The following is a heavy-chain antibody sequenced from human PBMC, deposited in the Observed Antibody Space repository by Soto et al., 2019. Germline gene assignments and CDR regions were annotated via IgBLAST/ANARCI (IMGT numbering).Heavy chain of an antibody. Sequence: PSETLSLTCTVSVGSISSSSYYWGWIRQPPGKGLEWIGSTYYSGSTYYNLSFNMRGTISVDTSKNQLSLKLRSVSAADTAVYFCARGEHCSSTRCPAVGAVYYYYGMDVWGQGTTVTISS. J-gene: IGHJ6*01. CDR2: TYYSGST. CDR3: ARGEHCSSTRCPAVGAVYYYYGMDV. D-gene: IGHD2-2*01. CDR1: VGSISSSSYY. V-gene: IGHV4-39*01.